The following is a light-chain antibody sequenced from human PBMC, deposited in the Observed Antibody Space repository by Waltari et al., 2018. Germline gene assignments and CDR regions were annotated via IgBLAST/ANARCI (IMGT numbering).Light chain of an antibody. V-gene: IGKV3-15*01. CDR1: QSVNNN. CDR3: QHFINWPLYT. Sequence: EIVMTQSPATLSVSPGESATLFCRASQSVNNNLAWYQQKPGQAPSLLIYDVSTRATGVPPRFSGSGSGTEFTLTISSLQSEDFAVYYCQHFINWPLYTFGQGTKLEIK. J-gene: IGKJ2*01. CDR2: DVS.